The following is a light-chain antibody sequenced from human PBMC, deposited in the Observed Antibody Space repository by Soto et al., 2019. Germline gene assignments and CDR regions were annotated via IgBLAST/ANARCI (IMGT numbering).Light chain of an antibody. CDR3: QESISNLGT. V-gene: IGKV1-39*01. CDR2: AAS. J-gene: IGKJ3*01. CDR1: QSISSY. Sequence: QSPSSLSASVGDRVTITCRASQSISSYLNWYQQKPGKAPKLLIYAASSLQSGVPSRFSGSGSGTDFTLTISSLQPEDVATYYCQESISNLGTFGPGTKVDIK.